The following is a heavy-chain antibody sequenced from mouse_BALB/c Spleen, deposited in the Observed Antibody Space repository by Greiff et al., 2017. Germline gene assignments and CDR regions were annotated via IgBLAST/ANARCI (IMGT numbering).Heavy chain of an antibody. Sequence: EVKLQESGPSLVKPSQTLSLTCSVTGDSITSGYWNWIRKFPGNKLEYMGYISYSGSTYYNPSLKSRISITRDTSKNQYYLQLNSVTTEDTATYYCARAYYRYDYYAMDYWGQGTSVTVSS. CDR3: ARAYYRYDYYAMDY. CDR1: GDSITSGY. D-gene: IGHD2-14*01. CDR2: ISYSGST. J-gene: IGHJ4*01. V-gene: IGHV3-8*02.